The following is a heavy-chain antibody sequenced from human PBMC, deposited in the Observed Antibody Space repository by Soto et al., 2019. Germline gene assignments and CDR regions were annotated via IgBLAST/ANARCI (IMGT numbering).Heavy chain of an antibody. D-gene: IGHD3-22*01. J-gene: IGHJ4*02. CDR1: GYSFAGYG. CDR3: ARQIYDSDTGPNFQYYFDS. CDR2: IDPSDSQT. V-gene: IGHV5-10-1*01. Sequence: ESLRISFKGSGYSFAGYGITWVRQKPGKGLEWMGRIDPSDSQTYYSPSFRGHVTISVTKSITTVFLQWSSLRASDTAMYYCARQIYDSDTGPNFQYYFDSWGQGTPVTVSS.